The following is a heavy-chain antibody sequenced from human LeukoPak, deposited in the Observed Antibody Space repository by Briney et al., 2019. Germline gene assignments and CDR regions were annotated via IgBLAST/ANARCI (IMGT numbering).Heavy chain of an antibody. J-gene: IGHJ4*02. CDR3: ARGPSGATPFDY. D-gene: IGHD1-26*01. CDR2: IPASGST. V-gene: IGHV4-61*08. Sequence: SETLSLTCTVSGGSISSGGYYWSWIRQHPGKGLEWIGRIPASGSTNYNPSLKTRVSMSVDTSKNQFFLMLTSVTAADTAVYYCARGPSGATPFDYWGQGTLVAVSS. CDR1: GGSISSGGYY.